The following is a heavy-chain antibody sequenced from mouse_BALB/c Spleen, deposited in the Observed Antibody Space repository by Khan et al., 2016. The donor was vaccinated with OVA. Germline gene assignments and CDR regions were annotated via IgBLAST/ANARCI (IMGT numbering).Heavy chain of an antibody. CDR1: GFTFSAYG. CDR2: INSDGYYT. Sequence: EVQRVESGGDLVKPGGSLRLSCAASGFTFSAYGMSWVRQTPDKRLEWVATINSDGYYTYYPDTVTGRFTISRNNAENTLYLQMSSMQSEDTAINCCASHLTGSFAYWGQGTLVTVSA. CDR3: ASHLTGSFAY. J-gene: IGHJ3*01. D-gene: IGHD4-1*01. V-gene: IGHV5-6*01.